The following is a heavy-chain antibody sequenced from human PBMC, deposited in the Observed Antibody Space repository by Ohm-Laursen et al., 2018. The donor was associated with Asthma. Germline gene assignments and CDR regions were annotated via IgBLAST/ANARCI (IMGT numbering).Heavy chain of an antibody. J-gene: IGHJ4*02. CDR3: ARDVMEWYLPAFDF. Sequence: SLRLSCSASGFTHERYAMHWVRQAPGKGPEWVAVGGSYYDGGLKYYADSVNGRFTVSRDDSKNTLYLQMNSLRPDDTAVYYCARDVMEWYLPAFDFWGQGTLVTVSS. V-gene: IGHV3-30-3*01. CDR2: GGSYYDGGLK. D-gene: IGHD3-3*01. CDR1: GFTHERYA.